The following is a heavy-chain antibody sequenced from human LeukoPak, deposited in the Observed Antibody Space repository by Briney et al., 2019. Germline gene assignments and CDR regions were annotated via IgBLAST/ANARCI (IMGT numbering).Heavy chain of an antibody. CDR2: ISDGGST. D-gene: IGHD3-10*01. CDR1: GGSISSFY. J-gene: IGHJ4*02. Sequence: SETLSLTCTVSGGSISSFYWTWIRQPPGEGLEWIGYISDGGSTNYHLSLKSRVTISVDTSKNQFSLKLSSVTAADTAVYYCARGEERGSGTVHFDYWGQGTLVTVSS. CDR3: ARGEERGSGTVHFDY. V-gene: IGHV4-59*12.